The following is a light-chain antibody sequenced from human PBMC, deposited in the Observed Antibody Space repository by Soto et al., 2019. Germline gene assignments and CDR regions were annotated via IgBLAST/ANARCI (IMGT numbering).Light chain of an antibody. CDR3: QQYDSSPFT. Sequence: EIVLTQSPGTLSLSPGERATLSCRASQSISSSYLAWYQHKPGQAPRLLLFATSIRATGIPARISGSGSGTAFPLTISRLEPEDFAVYYCQQYDSSPFTFGPGTKVDFK. V-gene: IGKV3-20*01. J-gene: IGKJ3*01. CDR2: ATS. CDR1: QSISSSY.